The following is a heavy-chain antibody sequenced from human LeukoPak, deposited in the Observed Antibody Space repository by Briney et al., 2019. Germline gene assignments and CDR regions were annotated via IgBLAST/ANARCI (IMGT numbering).Heavy chain of an antibody. D-gene: IGHD1-26*01. CDR1: GDSISGYY. CDR2: IYTSGST. Sequence: SETLSLTCTVSGDSISGYYWSWIRQPAGKGLEWIGRIYTSGSTNYNLSLRSRVTMSVDTSKNQFSLKLSSVTAADTAVYYCARIIVGATTGLFDYWGQGTLVTVSS. V-gene: IGHV4-4*07. CDR3: ARIIVGATTGLFDY. J-gene: IGHJ4*02.